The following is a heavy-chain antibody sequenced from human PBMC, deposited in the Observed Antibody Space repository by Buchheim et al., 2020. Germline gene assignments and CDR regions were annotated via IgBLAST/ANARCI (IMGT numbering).Heavy chain of an antibody. Sequence: QVQLQQWGAGLLKPSETLSLTCAVYGGPFSGYYWSWIRQPPGKGLEWIGEINHSGSTNYNPSLKSRVTISVDTSKNQFSLKLSSVTAADTAVYYCARGIAAAGTFTWFDPWGQGTL. CDR3: ARGIAAAGTFTWFDP. D-gene: IGHD6-13*01. V-gene: IGHV4-34*01. CDR2: INHSGST. J-gene: IGHJ5*02. CDR1: GGPFSGYY.